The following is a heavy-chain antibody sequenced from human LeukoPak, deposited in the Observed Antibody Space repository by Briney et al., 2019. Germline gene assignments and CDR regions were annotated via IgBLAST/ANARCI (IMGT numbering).Heavy chain of an antibody. Sequence: SETLSLTCTLSGGSISRSNYYWGWIRQPPGKGLEWIGSIYYSGSTYYNPSLKSRVTISVDTSKNQFSLRLSSVTAADTAVYYCARHRRTGIVGGMDVWGQGTTVTVSS. CDR3: ARHRRTGIVGGMDV. D-gene: IGHD1-26*01. CDR1: GGSISRSNYY. CDR2: IYYSGST. V-gene: IGHV4-39*01. J-gene: IGHJ6*02.